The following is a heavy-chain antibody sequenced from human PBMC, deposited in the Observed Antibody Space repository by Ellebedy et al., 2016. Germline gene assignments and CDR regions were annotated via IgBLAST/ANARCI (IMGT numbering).Heavy chain of an antibody. CDR1: GGSISNYY. CDR3: ASRHKEPATGSAYYYYGLDV. D-gene: IGHD3-10*01. J-gene: IGHJ6*01. V-gene: IGHV4-59*01. CDR2: IYYSGST. Sequence: SETLSLXCIVSGGSISNYYWSWIRQSPGKGLEWIGYIYYSGSTNYNPSPKSRATISEDTSKNQFSLKLSSVTAPDTAVYYCASRHKEPATGSAYYYYGLDVWGQGTTVTVSS.